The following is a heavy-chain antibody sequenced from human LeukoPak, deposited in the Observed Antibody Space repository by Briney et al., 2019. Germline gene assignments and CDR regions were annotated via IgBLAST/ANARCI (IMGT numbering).Heavy chain of an antibody. CDR3: ASGIRERGFDY. CDR1: GFSFSPSA. V-gene: IGHV3-21*01. J-gene: IGHJ4*02. Sequence: GGSLRLSCVTSGFSFSPSAMNWVRQAPGRGLEWVSSISPSGGAIFYAESLRGRFTISRDNAKNSLFLEMNTLRAEDTAVYFCASGIRERGFDYWGQGTLVTVSS. D-gene: IGHD1-1*01. CDR2: ISPSGGAI.